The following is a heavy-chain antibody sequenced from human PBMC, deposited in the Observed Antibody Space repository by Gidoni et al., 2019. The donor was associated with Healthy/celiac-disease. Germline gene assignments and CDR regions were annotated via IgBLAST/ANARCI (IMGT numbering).Heavy chain of an antibody. V-gene: IGHV4-59*08. CDR3: ARLVENYDSSGYYYRYFDY. J-gene: IGHJ4*02. Sequence: QVQLQESGPGLVKPSATLSLTCTVSGGSISSYYWSWIRQPPGKGLEWIGYIYYSGSTNYNPSLKSRVTISVDTSKNQFSLKLSSVTAADTAVYYCARLVENYDSSGYYYRYFDYWGQGTLVTVSS. CDR2: IYYSGST. D-gene: IGHD3-22*01. CDR1: GGSISSYY.